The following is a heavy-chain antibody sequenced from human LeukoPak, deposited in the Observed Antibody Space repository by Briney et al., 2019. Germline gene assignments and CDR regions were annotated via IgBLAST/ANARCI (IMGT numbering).Heavy chain of an antibody. CDR2: ITHGGST. Sequence: SDTLSLTCAVYGGSFSDYYWSWIRQSPGKGLEWIGEITHGGSTNYNPSLKSRATISLDTSKNQFSLKLSSVTAADTAVYYCARGLRRCSMIVVPRRAHWFDPWGQGTLVTVSA. V-gene: IGHV4-34*01. CDR1: GGSFSDYY. D-gene: IGHD3-22*01. J-gene: IGHJ5*02. CDR3: ARGLRRCSMIVVPRRAHWFDP.